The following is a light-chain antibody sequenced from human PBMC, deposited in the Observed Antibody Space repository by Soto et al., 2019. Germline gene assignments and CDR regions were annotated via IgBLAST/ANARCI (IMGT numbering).Light chain of an antibody. Sequence: QSALTQPASVSGSPGQSITISCTGTSSDVGGYNYVSWYQQHPGKAPKLMIYEVSNRPSGVSNRFSGSKSGNTASLTISGLQAEYEADYYCSSYTSSSTNYVFGTGTQLTAL. J-gene: IGLJ7*02. CDR1: SSDVGGYNY. V-gene: IGLV2-14*01. CDR2: EVS. CDR3: SSYTSSSTNYV.